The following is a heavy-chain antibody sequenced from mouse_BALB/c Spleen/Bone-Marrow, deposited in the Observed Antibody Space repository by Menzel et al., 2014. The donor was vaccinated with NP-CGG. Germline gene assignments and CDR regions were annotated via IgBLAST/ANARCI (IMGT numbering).Heavy chain of an antibody. CDR3: ARFPMDY. CDR1: GFTFTDSH. Sequence: EVMLVESGGGLVQPGGSLRLSCTTSGFTFTDSHMSWVRQPPGKALEWLGFIRNKAYDYTTEYSASVKGRFTISRDSSQSILYLQMNTLRPEDSATYYCARFPMDYWGQGTSVTVSS. V-gene: IGHV7-3*02. CDR2: IRNKAYDYTT. J-gene: IGHJ4*01.